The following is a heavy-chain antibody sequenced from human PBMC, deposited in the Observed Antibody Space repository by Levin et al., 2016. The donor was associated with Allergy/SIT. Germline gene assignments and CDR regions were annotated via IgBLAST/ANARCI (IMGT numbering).Heavy chain of an antibody. Sequence: SETLSLTCSVSGGSISSGGNSWSWIRQPPGKGLEWIGYIYYTGSTYYNPSLKSRLTILVDTSKNQFSLRLTSVTAADTAVYYCARGSLRIDYWGQGTLVTVSS. CDR2: IYYTGST. CDR1: GGSISSGGNS. D-gene: IGHD3-16*01. J-gene: IGHJ4*02. V-gene: IGHV4-30-2*01. CDR3: ARGSLRIDY.